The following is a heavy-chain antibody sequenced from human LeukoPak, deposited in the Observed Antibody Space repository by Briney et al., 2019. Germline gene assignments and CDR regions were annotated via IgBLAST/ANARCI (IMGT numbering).Heavy chain of an antibody. CDR3: ARGWTGTTFFDY. V-gene: IGHV4-34*01. CDR2: INHSGST. CDR1: GGSFSGYY. J-gene: IGHJ4*02. Sequence: KTSETLSLTCAVYGGSFSGYYWSWIRQPPGKGLEWIGEINHSGSTNYNPSLKSRVTISVDTSKNQFSLKLSSVTAADTAVYYCARGWTGTTFFDYWGQGTLVTVSS. D-gene: IGHD1-7*01.